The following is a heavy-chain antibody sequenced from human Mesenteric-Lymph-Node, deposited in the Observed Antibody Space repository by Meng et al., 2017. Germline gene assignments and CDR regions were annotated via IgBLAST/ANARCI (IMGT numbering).Heavy chain of an antibody. CDR3: ARVGQWLPIDY. CDR1: GGSISSSNW. Sequence: GQLQEHGPGLVKPPASRSLTCRFSGGSISSSNWWSWVRQPPGKGLEWIGEIYHSGSTNYNPSLKSRVTISVDKSKNQFSLNLSSVTAADTAVYYCARVGQWLPIDYWGQGTLVTVSS. J-gene: IGHJ4*02. CDR2: IYHSGST. D-gene: IGHD6-19*01. V-gene: IGHV4-4*03.